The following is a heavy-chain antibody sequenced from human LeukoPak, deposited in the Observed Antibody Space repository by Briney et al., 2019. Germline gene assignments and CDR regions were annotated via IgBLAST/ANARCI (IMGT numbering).Heavy chain of an antibody. CDR2: IIPIFGTA. CDR3: ARDRHSSSWYGYFDY. V-gene: IGHV1-69*05. Sequence: SVKVSCKASGGTFSSYAISWVRQAPGQGLEWMGGIIPIFGTANYAQKFQGRVTITTDESTSTAYMELSSLRSEDTAVYYCARDRHSSSWYGYFDYWGQGTLVTVSS. CDR1: GGTFSSYA. D-gene: IGHD6-13*01. J-gene: IGHJ4*02.